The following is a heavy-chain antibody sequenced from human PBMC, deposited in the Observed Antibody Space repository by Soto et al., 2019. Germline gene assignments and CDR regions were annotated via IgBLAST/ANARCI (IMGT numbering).Heavy chain of an antibody. Sequence: GGSLRLSCAASGFTFSSYGMHWVRQAPGKGLEWVAVIWYDGSNKYYADSVKGRFTISRDNSKNTLYLQMNSLRAEDTAVYYCARDTGHLGELSSYYFDYWGQGTLVTVSS. J-gene: IGHJ4*02. V-gene: IGHV3-33*01. CDR3: ARDTGHLGELSSYYFDY. CDR1: GFTFSSYG. D-gene: IGHD3-16*02. CDR2: IWYDGSNK.